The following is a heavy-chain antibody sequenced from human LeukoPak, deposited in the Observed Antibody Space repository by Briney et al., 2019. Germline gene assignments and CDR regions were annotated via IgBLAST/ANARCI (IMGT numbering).Heavy chain of an antibody. D-gene: IGHD5-24*01. V-gene: IGHV4-39*01. Sequence: SETLSLTCTVSGGSISSSSYSWGWIPQPPGKGLEGIGSIYYRGITYYNPSLKSRVTISVDTSKNQVSLKLSSVTAADTAVYYCARARKEMANYYFIFFDYWGQGTLVTVSS. CDR3: ARARKEMANYYFIFFDY. J-gene: IGHJ4*02. CDR2: IYYRGIT. CDR1: GGSISSSSYS.